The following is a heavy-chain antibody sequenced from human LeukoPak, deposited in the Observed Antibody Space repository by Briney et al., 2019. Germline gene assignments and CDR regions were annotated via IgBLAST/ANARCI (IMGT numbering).Heavy chain of an antibody. Sequence: GGSLRLSCAASGFTFSSYSMNWVRQAPGKGLEWVSSISSSSSYIYYADSVKGRFTISRDNAKNSLYLQINSLRAEDTAVYYCAREAPKYGDYGGGDYWGQGTLVTVSS. J-gene: IGHJ4*02. V-gene: IGHV3-21*01. D-gene: IGHD4-17*01. CDR1: GFTFSSYS. CDR3: AREAPKYGDYGGGDY. CDR2: ISSSSSYI.